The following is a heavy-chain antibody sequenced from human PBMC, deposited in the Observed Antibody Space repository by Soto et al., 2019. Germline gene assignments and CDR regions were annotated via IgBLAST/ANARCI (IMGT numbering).Heavy chain of an antibody. J-gene: IGHJ6*03. Sequence: QLQLQESGPGLVKPSETLSLTCTVSGGSISSSSYYWGWIRQPPGKGLEWIGSIYYSGSTYYNPSLKSRVTISVDTSKNQFSLKLSSVTAADTAVYYCARSPRFDCSGGSCYFYYYYYYMDVWGKGTTVTVSS. CDR2: IYYSGST. V-gene: IGHV4-39*01. D-gene: IGHD2-15*01. CDR1: GGSISSSSYY. CDR3: ARSPRFDCSGGSCYFYYYYYYMDV.